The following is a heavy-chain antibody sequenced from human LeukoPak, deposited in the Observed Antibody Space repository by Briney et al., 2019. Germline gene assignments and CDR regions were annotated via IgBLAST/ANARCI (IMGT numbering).Heavy chain of an antibody. CDR1: GGSISSGSYY. V-gene: IGHV4-61*02. CDR3: ARDLSAAGTYAFDI. J-gene: IGHJ3*02. D-gene: IGHD6-13*01. CDR2: IYTSGST. Sequence: SQTLSLTCTVSGGSISSGSYYWSWIRQPAGKGLEWIGRIYTSGSTNYNPSLKSRVTISVDTSKNQFSLKLSSVTAADTAVYYCARDLSAAGTYAFDIWGQGTMVTVSS.